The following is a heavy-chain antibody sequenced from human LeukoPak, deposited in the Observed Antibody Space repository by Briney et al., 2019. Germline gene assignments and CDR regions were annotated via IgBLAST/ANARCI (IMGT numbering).Heavy chain of an antibody. CDR1: GFTFSYYG. V-gene: IGHV3-30*19. CDR3: ARDRGYSGYDPSGGEQLVDYYGMDV. D-gene: IGHD5-12*01. J-gene: IGHJ6*02. CDR2: ISYDGSNK. Sequence: GGSLRLSCAASGFTFSYYGMHWVRQAPGKGLEWVAVISYDGSNKYYADSVKGRFTISRDNSKNTLYLQMNSLRAEDTAVYYCARDRGYSGYDPSGGEQLVDYYGMDVWGQGTTVTVSS.